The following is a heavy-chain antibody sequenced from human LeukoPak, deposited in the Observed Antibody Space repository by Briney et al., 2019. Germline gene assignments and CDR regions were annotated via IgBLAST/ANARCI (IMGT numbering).Heavy chain of an antibody. J-gene: IGHJ4*02. CDR2: IYYSGST. Sequence: SETLSLTCTVSGGSISSYYWSWIRQPPGEGLEWIGYIYYSGSTNYNPSLKSRVTISVDTSKNQFSLKLSSVTAADTAVYYCARGVVAYYFDYWGQGTLVTVSS. CDR3: ARGVVAYYFDY. D-gene: IGHD2-15*01. V-gene: IGHV4-59*01. CDR1: GGSISSYY.